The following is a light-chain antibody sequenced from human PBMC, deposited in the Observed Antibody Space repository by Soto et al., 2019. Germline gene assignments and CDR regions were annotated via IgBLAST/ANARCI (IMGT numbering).Light chain of an antibody. CDR3: CSYAGSSLV. V-gene: IGLV2-11*01. Sequence: QSALTQPRSVSGSPGQSVTISCTGTSSDVGGYNYVSWYQQHPGKAPKLMIYDVSKRPSGVPDRVSGSKSGNTASQTISGLQAEDEAYYYCCSYAGSSLVFGTGTKLTVL. J-gene: IGLJ1*01. CDR1: SSDVGGYNY. CDR2: DVS.